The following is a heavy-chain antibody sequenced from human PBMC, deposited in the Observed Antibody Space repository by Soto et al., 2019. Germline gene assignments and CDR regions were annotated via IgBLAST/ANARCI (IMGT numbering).Heavy chain of an antibody. J-gene: IGHJ6*02. V-gene: IGHV1-69*01. CDR1: GCTFSSYA. CDR2: IIPIFGTA. D-gene: IGHD6-6*01. CDR3: GREIGIAARYDYYYDCGMHA. Sequence: QVQLVQSGAEVKKPGSSVKVSCKASGCTFSSYAISWVRQAPGQGLEWMGGIIPIFGTANYAQKFQGRVTITADEPTRRAYQELSSLGTEETAVYYCGREIGIAARYDYYYDCGMHAWGQGTTVNVSS.